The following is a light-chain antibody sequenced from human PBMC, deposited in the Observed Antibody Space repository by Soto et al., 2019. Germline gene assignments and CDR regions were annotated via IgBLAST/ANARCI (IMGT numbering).Light chain of an antibody. CDR3: QHYNSYSEA. V-gene: IGKV1-5*03. CDR2: RAS. Sequence: DIQMTQSPSTLSASVGYRVTITCRASQSISSWLAWYQHKPGKAPKLLINRASSLESGVPSRFSGSGSGTEFTLTISSLQPDDFATYYCQHYNSYSEAFGQGTKVDIK. J-gene: IGKJ1*01. CDR1: QSISSW.